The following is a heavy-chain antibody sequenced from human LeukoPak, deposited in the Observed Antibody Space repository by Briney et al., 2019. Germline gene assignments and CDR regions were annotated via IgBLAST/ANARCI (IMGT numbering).Heavy chain of an antibody. CDR1: GYTFTSYD. J-gene: IGHJ3*02. CDR3: ALNGEGSSWYLAFDI. Sequence: GASVKVSCKASGYTFTSYDINWVRQATGQGLEWMGIINPSGGSTSYAQKFQGRVTMTRDTSTSTVYMELSSLRSEDTAVYYCALNGEGSSWYLAFDIWGQGTTVTVSS. CDR2: INPSGGST. V-gene: IGHV1-46*01. D-gene: IGHD6-13*01.